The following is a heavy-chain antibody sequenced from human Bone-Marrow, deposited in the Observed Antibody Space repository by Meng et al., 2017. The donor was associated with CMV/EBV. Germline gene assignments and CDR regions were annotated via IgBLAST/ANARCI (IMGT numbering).Heavy chain of an antibody. CDR3: ARMKIGYCSSTSCYTVAWYFDL. CDR1: YY. Sequence: YYLHWVRQAPGQGLEWMGWINPNSGGTNYAQKFQGRVTMTRETSISTAYMELSRLRSDDTAVYYCARMKIGYCSSTSCYTVAWYFDLWGRGTLVTVSS. J-gene: IGHJ2*01. D-gene: IGHD2-2*02. CDR2: INPNSGGT. V-gene: IGHV1-2*02.